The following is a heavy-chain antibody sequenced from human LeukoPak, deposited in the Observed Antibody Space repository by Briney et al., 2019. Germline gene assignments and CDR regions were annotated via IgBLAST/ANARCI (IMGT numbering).Heavy chain of an antibody. CDR3: ATNSYSDY. Sequence: GASVKVSCKASGGTFSSYDISWVRQAPGQGLGWMGGIMPISGTANYAQKFQGRVTITADKPTNTAYMELSSLRAEDTAVYYCATNSYSDYWGQGTLVTVSS. J-gene: IGHJ4*02. V-gene: IGHV1-69*06. CDR2: IMPISGTA. CDR1: GGTFSSYD.